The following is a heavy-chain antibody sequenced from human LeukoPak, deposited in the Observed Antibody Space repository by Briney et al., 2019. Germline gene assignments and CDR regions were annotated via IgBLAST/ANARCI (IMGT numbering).Heavy chain of an antibody. Sequence: GGSLRLSCTASGFTFRSYSMNWVRQAPGKGLEWVSYVSSSSSTRYYADSVKGRFTISRDNAKNSLYLQMNSLRAEDTAVYYCARDGPTFCGGDCYSSFWGQGTLVTVSS. CDR2: VSSSSSTR. J-gene: IGHJ4*02. V-gene: IGHV3-48*01. CDR3: ARDGPTFCGGDCYSSF. CDR1: GFTFRSYS. D-gene: IGHD2-21*02.